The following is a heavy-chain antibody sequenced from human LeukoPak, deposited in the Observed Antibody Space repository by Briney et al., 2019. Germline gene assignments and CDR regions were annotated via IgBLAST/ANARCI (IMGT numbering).Heavy chain of an antibody. CDR2: IYYSGST. Sequence: SETLSLTCTVSGGSISSSSYYWGWIRQPPGKGLEWIGSIYYSGSTYYNPSLKSRVTISVDTSKNQFSLKLSSVTAADTAVYYCASTIFGEPHAFDIWGQGTMVTVSS. J-gene: IGHJ3*02. V-gene: IGHV4-39*07. CDR3: ASTIFGEPHAFDI. CDR1: GGSISSSSYY. D-gene: IGHD3-10*02.